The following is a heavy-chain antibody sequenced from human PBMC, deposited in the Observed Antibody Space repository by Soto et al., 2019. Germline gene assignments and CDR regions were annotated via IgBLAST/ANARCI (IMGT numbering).Heavy chain of an antibody. CDR1: GGSIISSNC. J-gene: IGHJ6*02. D-gene: IGHD3-3*01. V-gene: IGHV4-4*02. CDR2: IYHSGST. Sequence: PSETLSLTCAVSGGSIISSNCWSWFRQPPGKGLEWIGEIYHSGSTNYNPSLKSRVTISVDKSKNQLSLKLSSVTAADTAVYYCARDSRSDFWSGYYADYYGMDVWGQGTTVTVSS. CDR3: ARDSRSDFWSGYYADYYGMDV.